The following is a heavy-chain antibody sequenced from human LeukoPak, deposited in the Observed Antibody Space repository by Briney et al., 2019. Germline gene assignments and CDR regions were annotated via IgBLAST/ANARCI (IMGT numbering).Heavy chain of an antibody. CDR2: IYHSGST. Sequence: PSETLSLTCTVSGGSISSYYWSWIRQPPGNGLEWIGSIYHSGSTYYNPSLKSRVTISVDTSKNQFFLKLSSVTAADTAVYYCARDDWDYYDSSGFDYWGQGTLVTVPS. V-gene: IGHV4-59*12. J-gene: IGHJ4*02. CDR3: ARDDWDYYDSSGFDY. CDR1: GGSISSYY. D-gene: IGHD3-22*01.